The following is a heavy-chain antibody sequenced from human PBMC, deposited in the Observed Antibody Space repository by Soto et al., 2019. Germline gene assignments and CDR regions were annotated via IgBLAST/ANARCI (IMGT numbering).Heavy chain of an antibody. J-gene: IGHJ5*02. D-gene: IGHD3-3*01. CDR3: ARDPSPMIFGVVIRYNWFDP. V-gene: IGHV1-69*01. CDR2: IIPIFGTA. CDR1: GGTFSSYA. Sequence: QVQLVQSGAEVKKPGSSVKVSCKASGGTFSSYAISWVRQAPGQGLEWMGGIIPIFGTANYGQKFQGRVSLTADEATSTAYMELSSLRSEDTAVYYCARDPSPMIFGVVIRYNWFDPWGQGTLVTVSS.